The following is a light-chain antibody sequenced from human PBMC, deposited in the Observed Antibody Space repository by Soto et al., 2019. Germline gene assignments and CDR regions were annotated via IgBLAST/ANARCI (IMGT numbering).Light chain of an antibody. CDR2: AAS. CDR3: QQANSFPPT. Sequence: DIQMTQSPSSVSASVGDRVTITCRASQGISAWLAWNQQNPGKAPKLLIYAASTLESAVPSRFSGSGSGTDFTLTISSLQPEDFATYYCQQANSFPPTFGGGTKVESK. V-gene: IGKV1-12*01. CDR1: QGISAW. J-gene: IGKJ4*01.